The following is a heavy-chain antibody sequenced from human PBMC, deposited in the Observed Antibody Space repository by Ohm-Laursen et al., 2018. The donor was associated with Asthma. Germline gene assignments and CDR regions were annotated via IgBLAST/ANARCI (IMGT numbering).Heavy chain of an antibody. V-gene: IGHV3-23*01. CDR2: LSGPGTKT. Sequence: SLRLSCTASGFTFSNYHMCWVRQAPGKGLEWVSCLSGPGTKTYNVDSVTGRFTISRDNSKNTVYLQMNSLRADDTAVYYCAKPISTGTTWGHDFDVWGQGTMVTVST. CDR3: AKPISTGTTWGHDFDV. J-gene: IGHJ3*01. CDR1: GFTFSNYH. D-gene: IGHD4-17*01.